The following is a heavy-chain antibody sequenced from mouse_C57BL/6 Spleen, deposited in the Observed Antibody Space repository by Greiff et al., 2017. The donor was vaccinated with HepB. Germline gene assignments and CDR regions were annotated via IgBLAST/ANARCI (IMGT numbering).Heavy chain of an antibody. D-gene: IGHD4-1*02. CDR1: GYAFSSYW. Sequence: QVQLQQSGAELVKPGASVKISCKASGYAFSSYWMNWVKQRPGKGLEWIGQIYPGDGDTNYNGKFKGKATLTADKSSSTAYMQLSSLTSEDSAVYFCAPSTGPYWYFDVWGTGTTVTVSS. V-gene: IGHV1-80*01. J-gene: IGHJ1*03. CDR3: APSTGPYWYFDV. CDR2: IYPGDGDT.